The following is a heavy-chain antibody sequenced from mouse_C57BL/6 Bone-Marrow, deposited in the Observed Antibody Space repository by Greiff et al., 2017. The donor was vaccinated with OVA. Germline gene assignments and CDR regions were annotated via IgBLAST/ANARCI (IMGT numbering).Heavy chain of an antibody. D-gene: IGHD5-1*01. CDR1: GFTFSDYY. V-gene: IGHV5-12*01. CDR3: ARPYLYAMDY. J-gene: IGHJ4*01. CDR2: ISNGGGST. Sequence: EVKVEESGGGLVQPGGSLKLSCAASGFTFSDYYMYWVRQTPEKRLEWVAYISNGGGSTYYPDTVKGRFTISRDNAKNTLYLQMSRLKSEDTAMYYCARPYLYAMDYWGQGTSVTVSS.